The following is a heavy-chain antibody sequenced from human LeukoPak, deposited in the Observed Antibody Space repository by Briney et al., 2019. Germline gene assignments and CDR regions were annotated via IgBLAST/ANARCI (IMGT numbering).Heavy chain of an antibody. CDR2: ISDRGTYI. D-gene: IGHD3-10*01. CDR3: VSTTVRGVIVPTPFDS. Sequence: PGGSLRLSCAASGFTFSTYSMNWVRQAPGKGLEWVASISDRGTYIYYADSVKGRFTISRDNAKNSLYLQMNSLRAEDTAVYYCVSTTVRGVIVPTPFDSWGQGTLVTVSS. V-gene: IGHV3-21*01. J-gene: IGHJ4*02. CDR1: GFTFSTYS.